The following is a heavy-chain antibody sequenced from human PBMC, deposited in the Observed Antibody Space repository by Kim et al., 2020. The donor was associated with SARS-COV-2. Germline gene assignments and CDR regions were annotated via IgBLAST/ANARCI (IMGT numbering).Heavy chain of an antibody. J-gene: IGHJ4*02. D-gene: IGHD6-6*01. CDR2: IYHSGST. CDR1: GGSISSSNW. Sequence: SETLSLTCAVSGGSISSSNWWSWVRQPPGKGLEWIGEIYHSGSTNYNPSLKSRVTISVDKSKNQFSLKLSSVTAADTAVYYCARAGGWGSSATLGYWGQGTLVTVSS. CDR3: ARAGGWGSSATLGY. V-gene: IGHV4-4*02.